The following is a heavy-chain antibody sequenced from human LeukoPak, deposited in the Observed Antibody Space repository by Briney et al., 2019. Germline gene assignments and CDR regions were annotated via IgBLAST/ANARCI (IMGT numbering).Heavy chain of an antibody. CDR2: INSDGSST. Sequence: GGSLRLSCAASGFTFSSHWMHWVRQAPGKGLVWVSRINSDGSSTSYADSVKGRFTISRDSAKNTVYLQMTSLRDEDTAVYYCARGGVGSSGYVDYYYYNMDVWGKGTAVTVSS. D-gene: IGHD5-18*01. CDR1: GFTFSSHW. V-gene: IGHV3-74*01. CDR3: ARGGVGSSGYVDYYYYNMDV. J-gene: IGHJ6*03.